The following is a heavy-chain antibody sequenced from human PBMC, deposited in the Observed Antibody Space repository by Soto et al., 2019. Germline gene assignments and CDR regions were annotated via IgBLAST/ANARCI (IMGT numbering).Heavy chain of an antibody. CDR3: ATVGGTTRSTWFDP. Sequence: QVQLVQSGAEVKKPGSSVKLSCKASGGPFSSYHISWVRQAPGQGLEWVGRIIPILGRANNAQHFQGRVTIPADTSTNTADMELSSLTSDDTAVYYCATVGGTTRSTWFDPWGHGTLFTVSS. CDR2: IIPILGRA. CDR1: GGPFSSYH. J-gene: IGHJ5*02. V-gene: IGHV1-69*08. D-gene: IGHD2-2*01.